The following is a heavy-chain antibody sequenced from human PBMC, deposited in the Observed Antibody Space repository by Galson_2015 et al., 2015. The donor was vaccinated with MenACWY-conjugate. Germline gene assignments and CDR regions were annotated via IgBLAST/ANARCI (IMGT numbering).Heavy chain of an antibody. V-gene: IGHV6-1*01. J-gene: IGHJ4*02. CDR3: ARTDSGYTDY. CDR1: GDSVSTHSGA. CDR2: TYYRSKWYY. Sequence: CAISGDSVSTHSGAWNWIRQSPSRGLEWLGRTYYRSKWYYSYAVSVKSRISINPDTSKNQFSLHLNSVTPEDTAVYYCARTDSGYTDYWGQGTLVTVSS. D-gene: IGHD6-13*01.